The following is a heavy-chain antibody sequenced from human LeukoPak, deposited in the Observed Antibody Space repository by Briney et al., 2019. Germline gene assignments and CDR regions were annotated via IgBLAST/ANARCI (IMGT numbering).Heavy chain of an antibody. J-gene: IGHJ4*02. CDR1: GFTFNTYA. CDR2: ISGNGGKS. CDR3: ARDRRLGELSRWDY. V-gene: IGHV3-23*01. D-gene: IGHD3-16*02. Sequence: GGSLRLSCAASGFTFNTYAMSWVRQAPGKGLEWVSTISGNGGKSYSAGSVKGRFTISRDNSKNTLYLQMNSLRAEDTAVYYCARDRRLGELSRWDYWGQGTLVTVSS.